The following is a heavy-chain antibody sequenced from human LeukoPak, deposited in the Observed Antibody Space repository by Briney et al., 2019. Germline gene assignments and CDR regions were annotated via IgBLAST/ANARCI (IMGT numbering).Heavy chain of an antibody. D-gene: IGHD4-17*01. V-gene: IGHV3-11*01. CDR3: ARVFSGDYPADY. J-gene: IGHJ4*02. Sequence: PGGSLRLSCAASGFTFSDYYMSWIRQAPGKGLEWVSYISSSGSTIYYADSVKGRFTISRDNAKNSLYPQINSLRAEDTAVYYCARVFSGDYPADYWGQGTLVTVSS. CDR2: ISSSGSTI. CDR1: GFTFSDYY.